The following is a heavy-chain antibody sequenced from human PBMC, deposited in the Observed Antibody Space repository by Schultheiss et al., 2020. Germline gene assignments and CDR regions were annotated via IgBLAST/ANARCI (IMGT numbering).Heavy chain of an antibody. J-gene: IGHJ6*03. CDR1: GGSFSGYY. CDR2: IYYSGST. V-gene: IGHV4-34*01. D-gene: IGHD1-14*01. Sequence: SQTLSLTCAVYGGSFSGYYWSWIRQPPGKGLEWIGSIYYSGSTYYNPSLKSRVTISVDTSKNQFSLKLSSVTAADTAVYYCARPRRYYYLDVWGKGTTVTVSS. CDR3: ARPRRYYYLDV.